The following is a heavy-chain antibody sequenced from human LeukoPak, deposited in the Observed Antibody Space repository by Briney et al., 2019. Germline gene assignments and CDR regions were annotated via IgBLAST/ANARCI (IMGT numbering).Heavy chain of an antibody. V-gene: IGHV4-59*01. CDR3: ARVFSSGWYVDY. CDR2: IYYSGST. Sequence: SETLSFTCTVSGGSISSYYWSWIRQPPGKGLEWIGYIYYSGSTNYNPSLKSRVTISVDTSKNQFSLKLSSVTAADTAVYYCARVFSSGWYVDYWGQGTLVTVSS. J-gene: IGHJ4*02. CDR1: GGSISSYY. D-gene: IGHD6-19*01.